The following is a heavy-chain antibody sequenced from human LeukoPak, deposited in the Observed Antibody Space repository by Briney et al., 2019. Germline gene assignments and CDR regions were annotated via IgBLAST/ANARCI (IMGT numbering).Heavy chain of an antibody. CDR1: GFTFSSYS. CDR3: ARYMAAAGPYFDY. CDR2: ISSSSSSI. Sequence: PGGSLRLSCAASGFTFSSYSMNWVRQAPGKGLEWVSYISSSSSSIYYADSVKGRFTISRDNAKNSLYLQMNSLRAEDTAVYYCARYMAAAGPYFDYWGQGTLVTVSS. V-gene: IGHV3-48*01. J-gene: IGHJ4*02. D-gene: IGHD6-13*01.